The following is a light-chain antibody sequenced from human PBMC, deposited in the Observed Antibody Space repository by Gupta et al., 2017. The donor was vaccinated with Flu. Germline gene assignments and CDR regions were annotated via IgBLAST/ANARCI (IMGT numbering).Light chain of an antibody. CDR1: KLGSRY. CDR2: RDN. J-gene: IGLJ1*01. CDR3: QAWDSTTTVV. Sequence: SYELTQTPSVSVSPGQTASISCSGDKLGSRYTSWYQQRPGQSPLVVMYRDNERPSGIPERFSGSKSGNNETLTISGAQAMDEADYDCQAWDSTTTVVFGTGTKVTVL. V-gene: IGLV3-1*01.